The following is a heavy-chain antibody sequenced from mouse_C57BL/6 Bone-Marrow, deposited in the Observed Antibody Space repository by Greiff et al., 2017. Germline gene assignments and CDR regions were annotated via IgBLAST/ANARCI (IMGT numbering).Heavy chain of an antibody. V-gene: IGHV1-50*01. D-gene: IGHD1-1*01. CDR3: AREVATPGAFAY. J-gene: IGHJ3*01. Sequence: VQLQQPGAELVKPGASVKLSCKASGYTFTSYWMQWVKQRPGQGLEWNGEIVPSDSYPNYNQKFKGKATLTVDTSSSTAYMQLSSLTSEDSAVYYCAREVATPGAFAYWGQGTLVTVSA. CDR1: GYTFTSYW. CDR2: IVPSDSYP.